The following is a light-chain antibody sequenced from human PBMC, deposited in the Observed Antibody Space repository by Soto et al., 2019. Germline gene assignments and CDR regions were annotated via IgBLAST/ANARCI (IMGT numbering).Light chain of an antibody. CDR3: LHLNSYSPDT. V-gene: IGKV1-9*01. CDR1: QGISSY. CDR2: AAS. Sequence: DIQLTQSPSFLSASVGDRVTITCRASQGISSYLAWYQQKPGKAPKLLIFAASTLQNGVPLRFSGSGSGTEFTLTISSLQPEDFATYYCLHLNSYSPDTFGPGTKVDIK. J-gene: IGKJ3*01.